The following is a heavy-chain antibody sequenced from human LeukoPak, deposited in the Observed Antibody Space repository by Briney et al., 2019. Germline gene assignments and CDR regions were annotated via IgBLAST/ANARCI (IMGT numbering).Heavy chain of an antibody. V-gene: IGHV3-53*01. CDR2: IYSGGST. CDR1: GFTVSSNY. J-gene: IGHJ4*02. Sequence: PGGSLRLSCAASGFTVSSNYMSWVRQAPGKGLEWVSVIYSGGSTYYADSVKGRFTISRDNSKNTLYLQMNSLRAEDTAVYHCARESYSYGLDSWGQGTLVTVSS. D-gene: IGHD5-18*01. CDR3: ARESYSYGLDS.